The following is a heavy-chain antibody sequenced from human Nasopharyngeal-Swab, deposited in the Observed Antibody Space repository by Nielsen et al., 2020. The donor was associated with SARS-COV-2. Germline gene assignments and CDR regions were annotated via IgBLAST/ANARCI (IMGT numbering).Heavy chain of an antibody. J-gene: IGHJ4*02. CDR2: INPNRGGT. CDR1: GDTFTCYY. V-gene: IGHV1-2*06. D-gene: IGHD5-18*01. Sequence: ASVKVSCKACGDTFTCYYMQWVRQDTGQGLEWMGRINPNRGGTNCAQKFQSMVTMTRDTSISTAYMEMSRLRSYDTAVYYCSRAGKIQLWFNSLYYFDYWGQGTLVTVSS. CDR3: SRAGKIQLWFNSLYYFDY.